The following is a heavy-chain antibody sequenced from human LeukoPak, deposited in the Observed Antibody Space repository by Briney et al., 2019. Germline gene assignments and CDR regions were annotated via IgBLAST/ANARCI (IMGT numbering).Heavy chain of an antibody. V-gene: IGHV3-48*01. CDR2: ISGSSSSSDGGAK. CDR1: GFTFSTYS. J-gene: IGHJ6*02. CDR3: ARDSGSRVGGGMDV. Sequence: GGSLRLSCTASGFTFSTYSMNWVRQAPGRGLEWVSYISGSSSSSDGGAKQYADSVKGRFTISRDNSKNTLYLQMNSLRAEDTAVYYCARDSGSRVGGGMDVWGQGTTVTVSS. D-gene: IGHD1-26*01.